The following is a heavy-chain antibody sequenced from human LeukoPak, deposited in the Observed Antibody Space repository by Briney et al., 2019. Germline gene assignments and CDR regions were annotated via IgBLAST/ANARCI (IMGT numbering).Heavy chain of an antibody. D-gene: IGHD5-18*01. CDR3: ARLVPEGYTYGQY. J-gene: IGHJ4*02. CDR1: GYSFTNYW. V-gene: IGHV5-51*01. CDR2: IYPGDSDT. Sequence: GESLKISCKGSGYSFTNYWIGWVRQMPGKGLEWMGIIYPGDSDTRYSPSFQGQVTISADRSISTAYLQWSSLKASDTAMYHCARLVPEGYTYGQYWGQGTLVTVSS.